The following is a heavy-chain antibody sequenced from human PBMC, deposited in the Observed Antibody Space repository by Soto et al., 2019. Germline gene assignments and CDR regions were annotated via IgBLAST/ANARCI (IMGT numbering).Heavy chain of an antibody. Sequence: ASVKVSCKASGGTFSSYTISWVRQAPGQGLEWMGRIIPILGIANYAQKFQGRVTITADKSTSTAYMELSSLRSEDTAVYYCARASSPHVEYSSSWGILDFDYWGQGTLVTVSS. CDR3: ARASSPHVEYSSSWGILDFDY. V-gene: IGHV1-69*02. J-gene: IGHJ4*02. D-gene: IGHD6-6*01. CDR1: GGTFSSYT. CDR2: IIPILGIA.